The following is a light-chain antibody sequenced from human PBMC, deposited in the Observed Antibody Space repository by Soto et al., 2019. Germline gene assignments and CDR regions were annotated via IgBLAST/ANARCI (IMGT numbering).Light chain of an antibody. CDR3: QQLNTFPFT. CDR2: DAS. V-gene: IGKV1-13*02. CDR1: QGISSA. J-gene: IGKJ5*01. Sequence: AIQLTQSPSSLSASVGDRVSITCRASQGISSALAWYQHKPGKPPKLLIYDASSLQSGVPSRFIGSESGTDCTLTISSLQPDDFAIYYCQQLNTFPFTFGQGTRLEIK.